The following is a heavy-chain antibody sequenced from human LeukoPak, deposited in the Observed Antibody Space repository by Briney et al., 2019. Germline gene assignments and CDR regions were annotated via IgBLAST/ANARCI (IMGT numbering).Heavy chain of an antibody. D-gene: IGHD3-22*01. CDR2: ISSDGSKK. V-gene: IGHV3-30-3*01. CDR3: ARDPERIYDSSGYYFGYFDF. CDR1: GFIFSSYA. Sequence: PGGSLRLSCAASGFIFSSYAIHWVRQAPGKGLEWVAVISSDGSKKNYADSVKGRFTISRDNSKNTLYLQMNSLRTDDTAVYYCARDPERIYDSSGYYFGYFDFWGQGTLVAVSS. J-gene: IGHJ4*02.